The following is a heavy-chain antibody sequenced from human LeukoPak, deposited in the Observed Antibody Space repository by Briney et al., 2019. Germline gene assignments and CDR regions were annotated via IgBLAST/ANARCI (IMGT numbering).Heavy chain of an antibody. Sequence: SQTLSLTCAISGDSVSSNSAAWNWIRQSPSRGLEWLGRTYYRSKWYNDYAVPVKSRITINPDTSKNQFSLQLNSVTPEDTAVYYCARALTVAGTSYFYYYYYYYMDVWGKGTTVTVSS. D-gene: IGHD6-19*01. V-gene: IGHV6-1*01. CDR3: ARALTVAGTSYFYYYYYYYMDV. CDR2: TYYRSKWYN. J-gene: IGHJ6*03. CDR1: GDSVSSNSAA.